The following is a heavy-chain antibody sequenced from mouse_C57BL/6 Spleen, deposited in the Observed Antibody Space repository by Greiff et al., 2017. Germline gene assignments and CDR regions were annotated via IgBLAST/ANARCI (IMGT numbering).Heavy chain of an antibody. Sequence: EVKLQESGPGLAKPSQTLSLTCSVTGYSITSDYWNWIRKFPGNKLEYMGYISYSGSTYYNPSLKSRISITRDTSTNQYYLQLNSVTTEDTATYYCARDYDYDNWYFDVWGTGNTVTVSS. CDR3: ARDYDYDNWYFDV. D-gene: IGHD2-4*01. CDR1: GYSITSDY. V-gene: IGHV3-8*01. CDR2: ISYSGST. J-gene: IGHJ1*03.